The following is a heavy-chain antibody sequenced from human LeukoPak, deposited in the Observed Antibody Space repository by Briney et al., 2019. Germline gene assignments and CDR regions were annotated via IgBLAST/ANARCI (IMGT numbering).Heavy chain of an antibody. CDR3: ARGAGYVALVDY. D-gene: IGHD5-12*01. CDR2: IYYSGST. CDR1: GGSISSGGYY. J-gene: IGHJ4*02. Sequence: SETLSLTCTVSGGSISSGGYYWSWIRQHPGKGLEWIGYIYYSGSTYYNPSLKSRVTISVDTSKNQFSLKLSSVTAADTAVYYCARGAGYVALVDYWGQGTLVTVSS. V-gene: IGHV4-31*03.